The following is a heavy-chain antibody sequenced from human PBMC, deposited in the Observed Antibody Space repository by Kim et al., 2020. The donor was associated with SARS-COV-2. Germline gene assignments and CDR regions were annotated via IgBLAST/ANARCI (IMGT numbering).Heavy chain of an antibody. V-gene: IGHV3-33*08. D-gene: IGHD6-19*01. CDR2: IWYDGSNK. J-gene: IGHJ4*02. CDR3: AKGPASTPGGWYHH. Sequence: GGSLRLSCAASGFTFSSYGMHWVRQAPGKGLEWVAVIWYDGSNKYYADSVKGRFTISRDNSKNTLYLQMNSLRAEDTAVYYCAKGPASTPGGWYHHWGQGTLVTVSS. CDR1: GFTFSSYG.